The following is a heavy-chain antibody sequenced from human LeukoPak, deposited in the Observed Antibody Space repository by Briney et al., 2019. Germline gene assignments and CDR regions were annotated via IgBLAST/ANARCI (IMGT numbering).Heavy chain of an antibody. V-gene: IGHV5-51*01. J-gene: IGHJ4*02. Sequence: GESLKISCKHSGHSFTTYWIGWVRQMPGKGLEWMGIIYAGDSDTRYSPSFQGQVTISVHKSINTAYLQWTSLKASDTAIYYCARRKPRSNIITSTGGWALWGQGTLVTVSS. CDR2: IYAGDSDT. CDR1: GHSFTTYW. CDR3: ARRKPRSNIITSTGGWAL. D-gene: IGHD2/OR15-2a*01.